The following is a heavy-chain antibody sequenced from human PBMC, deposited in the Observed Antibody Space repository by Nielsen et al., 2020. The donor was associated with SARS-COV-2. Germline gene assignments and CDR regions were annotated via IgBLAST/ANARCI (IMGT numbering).Heavy chain of an antibody. Sequence: GGSLRLSCTASGLTLSTFWMHWVRQVPGKGLVWVARINPDGTSISYGDSVKGRFTISRDNAKNSLYLQMISLRAEDTAVYYCARGEYGPDTYLFDSWGQGTLVTVS. CDR2: INPDGTSI. CDR3: ARGEYGPDTYLFDS. CDR1: GLTLSTFW. D-gene: IGHD3-10*01. V-gene: IGHV3-74*01. J-gene: IGHJ4*02.